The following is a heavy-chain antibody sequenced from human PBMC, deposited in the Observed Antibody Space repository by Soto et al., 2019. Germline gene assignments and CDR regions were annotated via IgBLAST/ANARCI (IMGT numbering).Heavy chain of an antibody. D-gene: IGHD6-19*01. J-gene: IGHJ4*02. CDR2: ISRNSDTI. CDR1: GFSFSRYS. Sequence: GGSLRLSCAASGFSFSRYSMNWVRQAPGKGLEWVSYISRNSDTIYYADSVKGRFTISRDNAKNSLYLQMNSLRDEDTAVYYCARDYVTKSSPNFDYWGQGILVTVSS. V-gene: IGHV3-48*02. CDR3: ARDYVTKSSPNFDY.